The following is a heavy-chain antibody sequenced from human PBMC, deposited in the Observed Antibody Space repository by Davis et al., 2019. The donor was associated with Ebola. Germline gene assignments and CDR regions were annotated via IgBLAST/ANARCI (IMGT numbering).Heavy chain of an antibody. V-gene: IGHV3-23*01. J-gene: IGHJ6*04. CDR2: ISGSGGNT. CDR3: ARTTGAAGGYGMDV. Sequence: GGSLRLSCAASGFTVSSNYMSWVRQAPGKGLEWVSAISGSGGNTYYADSVKGRFTISRDNSKNTLYLQMNSLRAEDTAEYYCARTTGAAGGYGMDVWGKGTTVTVSS. D-gene: IGHD1-14*01. CDR1: GFTVSSNY.